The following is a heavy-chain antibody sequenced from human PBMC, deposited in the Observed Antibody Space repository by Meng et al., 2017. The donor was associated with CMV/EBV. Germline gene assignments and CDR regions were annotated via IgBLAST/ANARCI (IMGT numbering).Heavy chain of an antibody. J-gene: IGHJ4*02. V-gene: IGHV4-39*07. CDR1: GGSISSSSYY. CDR2: IYYSGST. D-gene: IGHD3-3*01. Sequence: QLQPQQSGPGLVKPSETLSLTCTVSGGSISSSSYYWGWIRQPPGKGLEWIGSIYYSGSTYYNPSLKSRVTISVDTSKNQFSLKLSSVTAADTAVYYCARDLPPIFGVVDYWGQGTLVTVSS. CDR3: ARDLPPIFGVVDY.